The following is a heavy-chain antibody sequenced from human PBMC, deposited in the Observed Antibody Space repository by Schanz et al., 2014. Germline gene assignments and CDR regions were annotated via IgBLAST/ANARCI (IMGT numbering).Heavy chain of an antibody. CDR3: AKYRGYYRVSGSYRELEY. Sequence: EMQLLESGGGLIQPGGSLRLSCAASGFTFSTHAMSWVRQAPGKGLEWVSVIGVDGTTTYYADSVKGRFTISRDNSKNTLYLQMNSLRPEDTAVYYCAKYRGYYRVSGSYRELEYWGQGTLVTVSS. V-gene: IGHV3-23*01. J-gene: IGHJ4*02. D-gene: IGHD3-10*01. CDR1: GFTFSTHA. CDR2: IGVDGTTT.